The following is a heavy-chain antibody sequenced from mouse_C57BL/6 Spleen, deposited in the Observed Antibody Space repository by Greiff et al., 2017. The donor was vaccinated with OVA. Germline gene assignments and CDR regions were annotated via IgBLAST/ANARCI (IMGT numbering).Heavy chain of an antibody. J-gene: IGHJ1*03. CDR2: INPNNGGT. Sequence: EVQLQQSGPELVKPGASVKISCKASGYTFTDYYMNWVKQSHGKSLEWIGDINPNNGGTSYNQKFKGKATLTVDKSSSTAYMELRSLTSEDSAVYYCAKRKRYYYGSSYVYFDVWGTGTTVTVSS. D-gene: IGHD1-1*01. V-gene: IGHV1-26*01. CDR1: GYTFTDYY. CDR3: AKRKRYYYGSSYVYFDV.